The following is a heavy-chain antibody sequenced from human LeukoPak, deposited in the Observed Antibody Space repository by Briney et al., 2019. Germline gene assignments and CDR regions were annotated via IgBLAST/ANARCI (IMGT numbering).Heavy chain of an antibody. J-gene: IGHJ4*02. CDR2: IRYDGSNK. Sequence: GGSLRLSCAASGFTFSNYGMHWVRQAPGKGLEWVAFIRYDGSNKYYADSVKGRFTISRDNSKNTLYLQMNSLRAEDTAVYYCAKDGGTGMMYLYYSDYWGQGTLVTVSS. D-gene: IGHD3-16*01. CDR3: AKDGGTGMMYLYYSDY. V-gene: IGHV3-30*02. CDR1: GFTFSNYG.